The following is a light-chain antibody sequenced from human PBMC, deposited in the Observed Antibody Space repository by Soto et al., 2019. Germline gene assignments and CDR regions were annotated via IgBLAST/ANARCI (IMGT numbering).Light chain of an antibody. CDR3: QQYYDWRWR. V-gene: IGKV3-15*01. Sequence: EVVMTQSPATLSVSPGERVTLSCRASQSVRSDLAWYQQKPGQAPRLLIYGASIRATGIPARFSGGGSGTDFTLTVSSLKYEDFAVYYCQQYYDWRWRFGQGTKVEIK. CDR1: QSVRSD. CDR2: GAS. J-gene: IGKJ1*01.